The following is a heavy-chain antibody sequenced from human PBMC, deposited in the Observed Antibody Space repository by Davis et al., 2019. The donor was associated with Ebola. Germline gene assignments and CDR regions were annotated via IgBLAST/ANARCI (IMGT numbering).Heavy chain of an antibody. V-gene: IGHV1-18*01. CDR2: INPHNGNT. CDR3: ARAQFPTTSDH. D-gene: IGHD1-1*01. CDR1: GGTFSSYT. Sequence: ASVKVSCKASGGTFSSYTISWVRQAPGQGLEWMGRINPHNGNTNYAQNVQGRVTMTTDTSTSTAYMEVGSLRSDDTAVYYCARAQFPTTSDHWGQGTLVTVSS. J-gene: IGHJ4*02.